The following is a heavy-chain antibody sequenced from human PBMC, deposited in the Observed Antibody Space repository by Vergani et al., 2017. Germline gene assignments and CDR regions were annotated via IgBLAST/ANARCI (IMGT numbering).Heavy chain of an antibody. CDR2: ISAYNGNT. CDR1: GYTFTSYG. D-gene: IGHD3-10*01. V-gene: IGHV1-18*01. Sequence: QVQLVQSGAEVKKPGASVKVSCKASGYTFTSYGISWVRQAPGQGLEWMGWISAYNGNTNYAQKLQGRVTMTTDTSTRTAYMELRSLRSDDTAVYYCARDHSGDLSSYYYYGMDVWGQGTTVTVSS. CDR3: ARDHSGDLSSYYYYGMDV. J-gene: IGHJ6*02.